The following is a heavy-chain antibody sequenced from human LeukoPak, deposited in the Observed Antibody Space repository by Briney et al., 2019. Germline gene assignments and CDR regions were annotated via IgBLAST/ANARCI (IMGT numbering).Heavy chain of an antibody. J-gene: IGHJ4*02. D-gene: IGHD6-6*01. CDR2: IHASGPT. Sequence: PSETLSLTCTVSGGSISTYYWSWIRRPPGKGLEWIAYIHASGPTNDNPSLKSRITISVDTSKNQFSLKLSSVTAADTAVYYCARHDAGIAARPFDNWGQGTLVTVSS. CDR1: GGSISTYY. CDR3: ARHDAGIAARPFDN. V-gene: IGHV4-4*09.